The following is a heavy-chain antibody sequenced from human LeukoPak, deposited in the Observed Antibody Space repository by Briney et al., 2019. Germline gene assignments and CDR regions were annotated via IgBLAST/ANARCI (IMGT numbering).Heavy chain of an antibody. CDR2: ISGYNGNT. CDR3: ARDLGGGTSYYFDY. J-gene: IGHJ4*02. Sequence: GASVKVSCKASGYTFTTYGISWVRQAPGQGLEWMGWISGYNGNTNYAQKLQGRVTMTTDTSTSTAYMELRSLRSDDTAVYYCARDLGGGTSYYFDYWGQGTLVTVSS. D-gene: IGHD1-26*01. V-gene: IGHV1-18*01. CDR1: GYTFTTYG.